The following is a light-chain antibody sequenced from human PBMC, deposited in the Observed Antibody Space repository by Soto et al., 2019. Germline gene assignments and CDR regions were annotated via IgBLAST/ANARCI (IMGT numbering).Light chain of an antibody. Sequence: EIVMTQSPATLSVSPGERVTLSCRASQSVGSSLAWYQQKPGQAPRLLIYGAFNRAIGIPARFSGSGSGTDFTLTISSLEPEDSAIYYCQQRNIWPPVTFGQGTRLENK. CDR1: QSVGSS. CDR2: GAF. J-gene: IGKJ5*01. CDR3: QQRNIWPPVT. V-gene: IGKV3-11*01.